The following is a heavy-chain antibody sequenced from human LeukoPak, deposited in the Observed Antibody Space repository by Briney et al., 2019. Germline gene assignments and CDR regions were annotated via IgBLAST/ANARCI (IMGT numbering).Heavy chain of an antibody. Sequence: PSETLSLTCTVSGGSISSYYWSWIRQPPGKGLEWIGYIYTSGSTNYNPSLKSRVTISVDTSKNQFSLKLSSVTAADTAVYYCARVTRGGDYYYMDVWGKGTTVTVSS. J-gene: IGHJ6*03. CDR2: IYTSGST. CDR1: GGSISSYY. CDR3: ARVTRGGDYYYMDV. D-gene: IGHD3-16*01. V-gene: IGHV4-4*09.